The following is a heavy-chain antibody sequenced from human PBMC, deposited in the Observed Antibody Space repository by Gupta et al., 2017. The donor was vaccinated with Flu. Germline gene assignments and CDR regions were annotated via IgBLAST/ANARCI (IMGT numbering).Heavy chain of an antibody. Sequence: PGKGLEWMGIIYPGDSDTRYSPSFQGQVTISADKSISTAYLQWSSLKASDTAMYYCARGPEYYYDSSGYYKKRQTYWYFDLWGRGTLVTVSS. CDR2: IYPGDSDT. CDR3: ARGPEYYYDSSGYYKKRQTYWYFDL. J-gene: IGHJ2*01. V-gene: IGHV5-51*01. D-gene: IGHD3-22*01.